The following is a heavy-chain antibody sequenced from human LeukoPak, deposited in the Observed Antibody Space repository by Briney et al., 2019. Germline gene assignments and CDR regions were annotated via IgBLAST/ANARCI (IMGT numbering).Heavy chain of an antibody. Sequence: PGGSLRLSCSASGFIFSNYDMNWVRQAPGKGLEWISYISNTGNTIYYADSMRGRFTISRDNAKNSLYLQMNSLRGEDTAIYYCARGIAYYYYYMDVWGKGTTVTVSS. J-gene: IGHJ6*03. CDR3: ARGIAYYYYYMDV. CDR1: GFIFSNYD. CDR2: ISNTGNTI. V-gene: IGHV3-48*03.